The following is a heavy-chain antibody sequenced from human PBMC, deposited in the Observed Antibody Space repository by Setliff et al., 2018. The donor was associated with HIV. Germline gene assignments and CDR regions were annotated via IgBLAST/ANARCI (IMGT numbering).Heavy chain of an antibody. CDR3: ARVGDYGSGGWFDP. CDR2: IYYSGST. Sequence: SETLSLTCTVSGGSISSSSYYWGWIRQPPWKGLEWIGSIYYSGSTYYNPSLKSRVTISVDTSKNQFSLKLSSVTAADTAVYYCARVGDYGSGGWFDPWGQGTLVTVSS. J-gene: IGHJ5*02. CDR1: GGSISSSSYY. D-gene: IGHD3-10*01. V-gene: IGHV4-39*07.